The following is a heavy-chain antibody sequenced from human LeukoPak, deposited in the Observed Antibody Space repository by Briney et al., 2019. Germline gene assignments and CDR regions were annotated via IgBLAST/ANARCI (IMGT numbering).Heavy chain of an antibody. CDR3: ARDKGHYYDSSGHKDPFNWFDP. V-gene: IGHV4-31*03. CDR1: GGSISSGGYY. J-gene: IGHJ5*02. D-gene: IGHD3-22*01. Sequence: PSETLSLTCTVSGGSISSGGYYWSWIRQHPGKGLEWIGYIYYSGSTYYNPSLKSRVTISVDTSKNQFSLKLSSVTAADTAVYYCARDKGHYYDSSGHKDPFNWFDPWGQGTLVTVSS. CDR2: IYYSGST.